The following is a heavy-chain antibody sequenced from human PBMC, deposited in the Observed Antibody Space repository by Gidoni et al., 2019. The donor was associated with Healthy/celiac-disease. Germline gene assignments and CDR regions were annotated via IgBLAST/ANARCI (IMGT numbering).Heavy chain of an antibody. D-gene: IGHD6-13*01. CDR3: ARDLAAAVFIGAFDI. CDR2: INHSGST. J-gene: IGHJ3*02. Sequence: QVQLQQWGAGLLKPSETLSLTCAVYGGSFSGYYWSWIRQPPGKGLEWIGEINHSGSTNYNPSLKSRVTISVDTSKNQFSLKLSSVTAADTAVYYCARDLAAAVFIGAFDIWGQGTMVTVSS. V-gene: IGHV4-34*01. CDR1: GGSFSGYY.